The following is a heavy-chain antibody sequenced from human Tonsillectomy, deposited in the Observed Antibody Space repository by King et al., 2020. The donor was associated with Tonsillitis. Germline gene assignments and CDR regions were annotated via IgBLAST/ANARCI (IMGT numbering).Heavy chain of an antibody. J-gene: IGHJ4*02. CDR3: ARDPSNGLYFDH. CDR1: GFTFSTYG. D-gene: IGHD6-19*01. V-gene: IGHV3-33*05. CDR2: LAYDGSNK. Sequence: QLVQSGGGVVQPGRSLRLSCAASGFTFSTYGMHWVRQAPGRGREWVAVLAYDGSNKYYADSVKGRFTISRDNSKNSLYLQMNSLRAEDTAVYYCARDPSNGLYFDHWGQGTLVTVSS.